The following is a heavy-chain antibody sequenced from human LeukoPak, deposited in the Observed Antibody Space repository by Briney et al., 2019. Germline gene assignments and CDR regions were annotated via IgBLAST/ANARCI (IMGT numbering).Heavy chain of an antibody. CDR3: ASSSWYSSSSGYYQH. CDR2: IIPIFGTA. CDR1: GGTFSSYA. Sequence: GASVEVSCKASGGTFSSYAISWVRQAPGQGLEWMGGIIPIFGTANYAQKFQGRVTITTDESTSTAYMELSSLRSEDTAVYYCASSSWYSSSSGYYQHWGQGTLVTVSS. J-gene: IGHJ1*01. D-gene: IGHD6-6*01. V-gene: IGHV1-69*05.